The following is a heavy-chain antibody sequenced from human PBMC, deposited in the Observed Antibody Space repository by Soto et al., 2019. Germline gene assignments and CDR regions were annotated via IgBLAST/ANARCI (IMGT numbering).Heavy chain of an antibody. D-gene: IGHD1-26*01. V-gene: IGHV4-34*01. CDR1: GGSFSGYD. J-gene: IGHJ5*02. CDR2: INHSGST. Sequence: SETLSLTCAVYGGSFSGYDLSWIRQPPGKGLEWIGEINHSGSTNYNPSLKSRVTISVDTSKNQFSLKLSSVTAADTAVYYCARQRPVVGASLWFDPWGQGTLVTVSS. CDR3: ARQRPVVGASLWFDP.